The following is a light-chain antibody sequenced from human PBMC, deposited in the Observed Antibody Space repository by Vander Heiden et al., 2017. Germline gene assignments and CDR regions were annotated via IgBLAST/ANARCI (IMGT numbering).Light chain of an antibody. CDR1: QSVLYRSNNKNY. CDR3: QQYYSTPWT. Sequence: DIVMTQSPDSLAVSLGERATINCKSSQSVLYRSNNKNYLAWYQRKPGQPPKLLIYWASTRESGVPDRFSGSGSGTDFTLTISSLQAEDVAVYYCQQYYSTPWTFGQGTTVEIK. V-gene: IGKV4-1*01. J-gene: IGKJ1*01. CDR2: WAS.